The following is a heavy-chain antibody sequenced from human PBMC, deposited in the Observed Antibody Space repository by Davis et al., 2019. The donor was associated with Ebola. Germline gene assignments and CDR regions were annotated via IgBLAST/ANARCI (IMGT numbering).Heavy chain of an antibody. CDR3: ARLAAAGYYYYYGMDV. J-gene: IGHJ6*02. V-gene: IGHV5-51*01. Sequence: PGGSLRLSCKGSGYGFADYWVAWVRQPPGKGLEWMGIIYAGDSDSRYSPSFEGQVTISADKSISTAYLQWSSLKASDTAMYYCARLAAAGYYYYYGMDVWGQGTTVTVSS. CDR2: IYAGDSDS. CDR1: GYGFADYW. D-gene: IGHD6-13*01.